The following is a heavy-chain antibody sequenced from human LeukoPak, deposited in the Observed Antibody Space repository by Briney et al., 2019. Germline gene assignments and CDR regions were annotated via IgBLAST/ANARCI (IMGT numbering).Heavy chain of an antibody. V-gene: IGHV3-15*01. CDR3: TTLMTPYSVIDY. CDR1: GFSFSSYE. CDR2: IKSKASGGTI. Sequence: PGGSLRLSCAASGFSFSSYEMNWVRQAPGKGLEWVGRIKSKASGGTIDYAAPVKGRFTISRDDSKSTLFLQMNSLKTEDTAVYYCTTLMTPYSVIDYWGQGTLVTVSS. J-gene: IGHJ4*02. D-gene: IGHD6-13*01.